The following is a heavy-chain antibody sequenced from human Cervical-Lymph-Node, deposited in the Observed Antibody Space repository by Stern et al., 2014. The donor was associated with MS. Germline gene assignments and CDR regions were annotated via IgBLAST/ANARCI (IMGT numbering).Heavy chain of an antibody. Sequence: QVQLVQSGAEVKKPGSSGNVSCKASGGTFTSSYAITWMRQAPGQGLEWMGRIIPILGLPNYAQKFQGRVTITADTSTSTAYMNLSSLRSEDTAVYYCARGIVSNRAAATQHNLFDPWGQGTLVTVSS. J-gene: IGHJ5*02. CDR1: GGTFTSSYA. CDR2: IIPILGLP. D-gene: IGHD2-15*01. CDR3: ARGIVSNRAAATQHNLFDP. V-gene: IGHV1-69*09.